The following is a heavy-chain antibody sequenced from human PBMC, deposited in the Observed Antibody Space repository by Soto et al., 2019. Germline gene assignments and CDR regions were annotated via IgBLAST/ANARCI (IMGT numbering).Heavy chain of an antibody. D-gene: IGHD2-15*01. Sequence: SETLSLTCIVSGGSISYYYWSWIRQPPGKGLEWIGYISYSGSTNYNPSLKSRVTISVDTSKNQFSLKLSSVTAADTAVYYCARHVDSGFVYWGQGSPVTVS. J-gene: IGHJ4*02. CDR2: ISYSGST. CDR1: GGSISYYY. CDR3: ARHVDSGFVY. V-gene: IGHV4-59*08.